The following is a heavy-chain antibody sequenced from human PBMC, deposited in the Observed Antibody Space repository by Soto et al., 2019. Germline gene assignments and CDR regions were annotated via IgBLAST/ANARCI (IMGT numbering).Heavy chain of an antibody. CDR3: AGSVRFLEWLPNPNWFDP. CDR2: IYYSGST. J-gene: IGHJ5*02. CDR1: GGSISSYY. Sequence: SETLSLTCTVSGGSISSYYWSWIRQPPGKGLEWIGYIYYSGSTNYNPSLKSRVTISVDTSKNQFSLKLSSVTAADTAVYYCAGSVRFLEWLPNPNWFDPWGQGTLVTVPQ. V-gene: IGHV4-59*01. D-gene: IGHD3-3*01.